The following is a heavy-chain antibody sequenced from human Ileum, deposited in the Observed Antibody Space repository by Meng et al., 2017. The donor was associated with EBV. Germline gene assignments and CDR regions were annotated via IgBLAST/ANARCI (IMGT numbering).Heavy chain of an antibody. J-gene: IGHJ4*02. CDR3: ARGNKVSDRGFDY. CDR1: GGSISGYY. V-gene: IGHV4-34*01. Sequence: QLQLRQGGEGPLQPSEPLRLTCSGHGGSISGYYWSWIRQPPGKGLAWIGEINHSGSTNYNPSLKSRVTISVDTSKNQFSLKLSSVTAADTAVYYCARGNKVSDRGFDYWGQGTLVTVSS. CDR2: INHSGST. D-gene: IGHD3-10*01.